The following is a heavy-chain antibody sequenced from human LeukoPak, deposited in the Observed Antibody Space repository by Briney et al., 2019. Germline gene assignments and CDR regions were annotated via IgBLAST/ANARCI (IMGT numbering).Heavy chain of an antibody. CDR2: IYTSGSA. D-gene: IGHD1-26*01. Sequence: SETLSLTCTVSGVSISNYYLSWIRQPAGKGLEWIGRIYTSGSANYNPSLKSRVTMSVDTSKNQFSLRLNSVTAADTAVYYCARDLYSGSYLNWFDPWGQGTLVTVSS. J-gene: IGHJ5*02. CDR1: GVSISNYY. CDR3: ARDLYSGSYLNWFDP. V-gene: IGHV4-4*07.